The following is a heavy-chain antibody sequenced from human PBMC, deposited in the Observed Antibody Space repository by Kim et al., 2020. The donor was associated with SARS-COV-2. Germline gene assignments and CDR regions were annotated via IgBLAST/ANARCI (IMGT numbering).Heavy chain of an antibody. J-gene: IGHJ5*02. Sequence: TDYNPSLKSRVTVSADTSKKEFSLRLSSVTAADTAVYYCARVGGRGWFDPWGQGTLVTVSS. CDR3: ARVGGRGWFDP. V-gene: IGHV4-59*01. D-gene: IGHD3-10*01. CDR2: T.